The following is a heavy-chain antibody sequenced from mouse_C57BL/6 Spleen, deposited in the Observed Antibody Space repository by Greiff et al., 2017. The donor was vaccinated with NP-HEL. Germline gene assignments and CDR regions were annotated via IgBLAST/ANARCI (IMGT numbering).Heavy chain of an antibody. CDR1: GYTFTSYW. D-gene: IGHD1-1*01. V-gene: IGHV1-64*01. CDR2: IHPNSGST. J-gene: IGHJ4*01. CDR3: ARSLFTKVVADYAMDY. Sequence: QVQLQQPGAELVKPGASVKLSCKASGYTFTSYWMHWVKQRPGQGLEWIGMIHPNSGSTNYNEKFKSKATLTVDKSSSTAYMQLSSLTSEDSAVYYCARSLFTKVVADYAMDYWGQGTSVTVSS.